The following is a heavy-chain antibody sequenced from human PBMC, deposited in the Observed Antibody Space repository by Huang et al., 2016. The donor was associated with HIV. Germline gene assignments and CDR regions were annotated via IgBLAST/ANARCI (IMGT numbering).Heavy chain of an antibody. CDR3: ARGGGIQLWLLGYYYMDV. Sequence: QVQLVQSGAEVKKPGASVKVSCKASGYTFSSFGISWVRQAPGQGLEGVGWISVYNGNTKFAQKVQGRLTMTTDTSTSTAYMGRRSLRSDDTAVYYCARGGGIQLWLLGYYYMDVWGNGTTVTVSS. J-gene: IGHJ6*03. D-gene: IGHD5-18*01. CDR2: ISVYNGNT. CDR1: GYTFSSFG. V-gene: IGHV1-18*01.